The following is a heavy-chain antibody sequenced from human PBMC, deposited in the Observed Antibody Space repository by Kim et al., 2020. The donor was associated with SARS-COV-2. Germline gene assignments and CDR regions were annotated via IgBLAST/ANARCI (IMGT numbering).Heavy chain of an antibody. V-gene: IGHV3-74*01. CDR1: EFTFSTYW. CDR2: ISSSGNST. Sequence: GGSLRLSCAASEFTFSTYWMYWVRQAPGKGLVWVSRISSSGNSTNYADSVKGRFTISRDNAKNTLYLQMNSRRAEDTAVYYCARASSTSCPCYYMDVWGKGTTVTVSS. CDR3: ARASSTSCPCYYMDV. J-gene: IGHJ6*03. D-gene: IGHD2-2*01.